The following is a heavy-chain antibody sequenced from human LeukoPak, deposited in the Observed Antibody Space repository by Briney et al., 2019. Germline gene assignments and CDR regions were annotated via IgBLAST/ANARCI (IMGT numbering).Heavy chain of an antibody. Sequence: GGSLRLSCAASGFTFSDYYMSWIRQAPGKGLEWVSYISSSGSTIYYADSVKGRFTISRDNSKNTLYLQMNSLRAEDTAVYYCARAEDFWSGSCDYWGQGTLVTVSS. V-gene: IGHV3-11*04. CDR1: GFTFSDYY. CDR2: ISSSGSTI. D-gene: IGHD3-3*01. J-gene: IGHJ4*02. CDR3: ARAEDFWSGSCDY.